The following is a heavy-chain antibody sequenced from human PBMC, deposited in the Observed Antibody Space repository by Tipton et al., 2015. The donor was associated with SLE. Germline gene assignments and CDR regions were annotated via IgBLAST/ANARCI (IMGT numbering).Heavy chain of an antibody. CDR3: ARGGPKNWFDP. D-gene: IGHD3-16*01. V-gene: IGHV4-4*08. CDR2: IYTSGST. Sequence: TLSLTCTVSGGSISSHYWSWIRQPPGKGLEWIGYIYTSGSTNYNPSLKTRVTISVDMSKNQFSLKLTSVTAADTAVYYCARGGPKNWFDPWGQGTLVTVSS. J-gene: IGHJ5*02. CDR1: GGSISSHY.